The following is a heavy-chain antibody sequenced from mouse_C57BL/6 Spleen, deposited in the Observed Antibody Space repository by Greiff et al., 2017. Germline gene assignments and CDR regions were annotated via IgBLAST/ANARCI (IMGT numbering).Heavy chain of an antibody. D-gene: IGHD1-1*01. CDR3: ARDGDYYGSSNYWYFDV. Sequence: VQLQQSGPGLVKPSQSLSLTCSVTGYSITSGYYWNWIRQFPGNKLEWMGYISYDGSNNYNPSLKNRISITRDTSKNQFFLKLNSVTTEDTATYYCARDGDYYGSSNYWYFDVWGTGTTVTVSS. CDR1: GYSITSGYY. CDR2: ISYDGSN. J-gene: IGHJ1*03. V-gene: IGHV3-6*01.